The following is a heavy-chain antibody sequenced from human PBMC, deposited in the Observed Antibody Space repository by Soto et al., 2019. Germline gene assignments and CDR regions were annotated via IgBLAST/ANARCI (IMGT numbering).Heavy chain of an antibody. CDR1: GFTFSSYW. J-gene: IGHJ3*02. V-gene: IGHV3-74*01. Sequence: GGSLRLSCAASGFTFSSYWMHWVRQAPGKGLVWVSRINSDGSSTSYADSVKGRFTISRDNAKNTLYLQMNSLRAEDTAVYYCARDRDPSVVATAHAFDIWGQGTMVTVSS. CDR3: ARDRDPSVVATAHAFDI. D-gene: IGHD5-12*01. CDR2: INSDGSST.